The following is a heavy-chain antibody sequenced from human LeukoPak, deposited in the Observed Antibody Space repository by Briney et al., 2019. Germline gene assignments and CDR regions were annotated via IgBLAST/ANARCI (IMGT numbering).Heavy chain of an antibody. J-gene: IGHJ4*02. Sequence: PGGSLRLSCAASGFTFSSYAMSWVRQAPGKGLEWVSFISSSGGSTYYADSVKGRFTISRDNSKNTLYLQMNSLRAEDTAVYYCAKALEMATITFGCGYWGQGTLVTVSS. CDR3: AKALEMATITFGCGY. CDR1: GFTFSSYA. V-gene: IGHV3-23*01. CDR2: ISSSGGST. D-gene: IGHD5-24*01.